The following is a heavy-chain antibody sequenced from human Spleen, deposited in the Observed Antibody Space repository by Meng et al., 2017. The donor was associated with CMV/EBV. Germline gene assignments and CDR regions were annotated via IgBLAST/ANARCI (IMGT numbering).Heavy chain of an antibody. CDR1: GFAFSTLT. V-gene: IGHV3-21*01. D-gene: IGHD1-26*01. J-gene: IGHJ4*02. CDR3: ARVRWEPRDFDY. CDR2: ISSSGTYT. Sequence: CAASGFAFSTLTMTWVRQAPGRGLEWVSSISSSGTYTYYAASVQGRFTISRDNAKNSLYLQMNSLRVEDAAVYYCARVRWEPRDFDYWGQGTLVTVSS.